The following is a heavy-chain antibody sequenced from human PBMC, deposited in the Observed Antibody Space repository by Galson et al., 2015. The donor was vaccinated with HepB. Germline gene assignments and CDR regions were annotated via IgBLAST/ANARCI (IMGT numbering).Heavy chain of an antibody. CDR2: FDPEDGET. CDR1: GYTLTELS. Sequence: SVKVSCKVSGYTLTELSMHWVRQAPGKGLEWMGGFDPEDGETIYAQKFQGRVTMTEDTSTDTAYMELSSLRSEDTAVYYCAATLNADSSGYYPQFDYWGQGTLVTVSS. J-gene: IGHJ4*02. V-gene: IGHV1-24*01. D-gene: IGHD3-22*01. CDR3: AATLNADSSGYYPQFDY.